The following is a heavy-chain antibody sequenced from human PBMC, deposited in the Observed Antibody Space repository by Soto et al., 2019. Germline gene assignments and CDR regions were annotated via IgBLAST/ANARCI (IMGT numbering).Heavy chain of an antibody. V-gene: IGHV1-69*01. CDR3: ARDSTTLWFGELLPAGMDV. J-gene: IGHJ6*02. Sequence: QVQLVQSGAEVKKPGSSVKVSCKASGGTFSSYAISWVRQAPGQGLEWMGGIIPIFGTANYAQKFQGRVTITADEATSTAYMELSSLRSEDTAVYYCARDSTTLWFGELLPAGMDVWGQGTTVTVSS. D-gene: IGHD3-10*01. CDR1: GGTFSSYA. CDR2: IIPIFGTA.